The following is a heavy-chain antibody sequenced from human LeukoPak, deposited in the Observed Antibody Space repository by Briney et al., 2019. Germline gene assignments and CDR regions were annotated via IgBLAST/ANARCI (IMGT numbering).Heavy chain of an antibody. J-gene: IGHJ4*02. V-gene: IGHV3-21*01. CDR1: GFTFSSYS. D-gene: IGHD2-2*02. Sequence: GGSLRLSCAASGFTFSSYSMNWVRQAPGKGLEWVSSISSSSSYIYYADSVKGRLTISRDNAKNSLYLQMNSLRAEDTAVYYCARVHVGRYCSSTSCYINYWGQGTLVTVSS. CDR3: ARVHVGRYCSSTSCYINY. CDR2: ISSSSSYI.